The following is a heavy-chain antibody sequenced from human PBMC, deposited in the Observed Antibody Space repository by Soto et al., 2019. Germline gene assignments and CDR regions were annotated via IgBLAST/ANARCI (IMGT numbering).Heavy chain of an antibody. Sequence: GASVKVSCKASGGTFSSYAISWVRQAPGQGLEWMGGIIPIFGTANYAQKFQGRVTITADESTSTAYMELSSLRSEDTAVYYCAGTHYDYVWGRPGAFAIWGQGTMVTVSS. D-gene: IGHD3-16*01. J-gene: IGHJ3*02. CDR2: IIPIFGTA. CDR1: GGTFSSYA. V-gene: IGHV1-69*13. CDR3: AGTHYDYVWGRPGAFAI.